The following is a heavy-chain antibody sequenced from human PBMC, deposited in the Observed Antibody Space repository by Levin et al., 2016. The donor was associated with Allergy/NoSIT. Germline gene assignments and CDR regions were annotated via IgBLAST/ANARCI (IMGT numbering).Heavy chain of an antibody. CDR1: GFTFSSYS. V-gene: IGHV3-21*04. CDR3: AKGSVLRYFDWLLAFDY. CDR2: ISSSSSYI. J-gene: IGHJ4*02. Sequence: GGSLRLSCAASGFTFSSYSMNWVRQAPGKGLEWVSSISSSSSYIYYADSVKGRFTISRDNAKNSLYLQMNSLRAEDTAVYYCAKGSVLRYFDWLLAFDYWGQGTLVTVSS. D-gene: IGHD3-9*01.